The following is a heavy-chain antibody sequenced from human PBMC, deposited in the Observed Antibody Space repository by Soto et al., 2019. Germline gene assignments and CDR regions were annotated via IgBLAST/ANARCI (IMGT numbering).Heavy chain of an antibody. CDR3: AKREYSGYFGTGGGLSYYYGMDF. D-gene: IGHD5-12*01. CDR1: GGTFNNYA. CDR2: IIPIFGTP. V-gene: IGHV1-69*13. Sequence: SVKVSCKASGGTFNNYAITWVRQAPGQGLEWMGGIIPIFGTPNYAQKFQGRVTITADESTSTAYMELGSMRSEDTAVYYCAKREYSGYFGTGGGLSYYYGMDFCGQRTTVTVSS. J-gene: IGHJ6*02.